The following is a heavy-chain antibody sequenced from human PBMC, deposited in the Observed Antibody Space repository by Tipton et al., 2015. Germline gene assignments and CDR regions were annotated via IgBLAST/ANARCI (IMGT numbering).Heavy chain of an antibody. CDR2: IDANDDST. Sequence: SLRLSCAASGFTFNSYAMSWVRQAPGKGLEWVSTIDANDDSTYYADSVKGRFTVSRDNSKNTLYLQMNSLSAEDTAVYYCAKEVMGGYYYSYYGMDVWGQGTTVTVSS. J-gene: IGHJ6*02. CDR3: AKEVMGGYYYSYYGMDV. V-gene: IGHV3-23*01. CDR1: GFTFNSYA. D-gene: IGHD2-21*01.